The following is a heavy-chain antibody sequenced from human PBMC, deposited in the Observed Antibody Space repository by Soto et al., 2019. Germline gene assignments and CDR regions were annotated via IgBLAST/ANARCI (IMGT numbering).Heavy chain of an antibody. CDR2: MNPDSGNT. J-gene: IGHJ5*02. CDR1: GYTFTSYD. Sequence: QVQLVQSGAEVEKPGASVKVSCKASGYTFTSYDINWVRQATGQGLEWMGWMNPDSGNTGYAQKFQGRVTMTRNTSISTAYMELSSLRSEDTAVYYCARGRDYGSGSYIPYNWFDPWGQGTLVTVSS. CDR3: ARGRDYGSGSYIPYNWFDP. D-gene: IGHD3-10*01. V-gene: IGHV1-8*01.